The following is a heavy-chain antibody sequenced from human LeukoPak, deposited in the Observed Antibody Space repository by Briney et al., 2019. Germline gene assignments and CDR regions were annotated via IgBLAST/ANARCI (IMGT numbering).Heavy chain of an antibody. CDR3: TRTIFGVVIDY. D-gene: IGHD3-3*01. CDR2: IRSKAYGGTA. Sequence: GGSLRLSCTASGFRFGDYAMTWVRQAPGPGQGWIGFIRSKAYGGTADYAASVKGRSSISRDDSKSIAYLQMNSLKIEGTAMYYCTRTIFGVVIDYWGQGTLVTVSS. J-gene: IGHJ4*02. CDR1: GFRFGDYA. V-gene: IGHV3-49*04.